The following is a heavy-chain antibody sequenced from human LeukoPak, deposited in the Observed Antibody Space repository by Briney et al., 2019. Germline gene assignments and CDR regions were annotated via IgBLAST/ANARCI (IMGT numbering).Heavy chain of an antibody. J-gene: IGHJ6*03. Sequence: GGSLRLSCAASGFTVSSNYMSWVRQAPGKGLEWVSVIYSGGSTYYADSVKGRFTISRDNSKNTLYLQMNSLRAEDTAVYYCARENYQQLANYYYYYMDVWGKGTTVTVSS. V-gene: IGHV3-53*01. CDR2: IYSGGST. D-gene: IGHD6-13*01. CDR1: GFTVSSNY. CDR3: ARENYQQLANYYYYYMDV.